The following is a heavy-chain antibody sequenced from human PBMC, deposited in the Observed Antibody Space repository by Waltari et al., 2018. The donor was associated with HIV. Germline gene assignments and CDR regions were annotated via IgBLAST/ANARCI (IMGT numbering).Heavy chain of an antibody. CDR3: ARVQTGVDTAMVNRYFDL. CDR1: GGSIRSCSYY. CDR2: IYYSGST. V-gene: IGHV4-39*01. J-gene: IGHJ2*01. D-gene: IGHD5-18*01. Sequence: QLQLQESGPGLVKPSATLSLTCTVSGGSIRSCSYYWGWIRQPPGKGLEWIGSIYYSGSTYYNPSLKSRVTISVDTSKNQFSLKLSSVTAADTAVYYCARVQTGVDTAMVNRYFDLWGRGTLVTVSS.